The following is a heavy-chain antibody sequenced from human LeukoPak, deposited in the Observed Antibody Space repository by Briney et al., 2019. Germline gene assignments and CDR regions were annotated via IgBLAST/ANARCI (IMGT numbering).Heavy chain of an antibody. J-gene: IGHJ5*02. CDR3: ARDLGGYSYANWFDP. CDR2: IYYSGST. D-gene: IGHD5-18*01. V-gene: IGHV4-31*03. Sequence: SQTLSLTCTVSGGSISSGGYYWSWIRQHPGRGLEWIGYIYYSGSTYYNPSLKSRVTISVDTSKNQFSLKLSSVTAADTAVYYCARDLGGYSYANWFDPWGQGTLVTVFS. CDR1: GGSISSGGYY.